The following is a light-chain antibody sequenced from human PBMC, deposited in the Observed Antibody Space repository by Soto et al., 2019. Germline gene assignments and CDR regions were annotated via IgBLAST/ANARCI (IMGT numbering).Light chain of an antibody. V-gene: IGKV2-30*01. CDR2: EVS. CDR3: MQGTHWPLT. J-gene: IGKJ4*01. CDR1: QSLLFINGITF. Sequence: EVVLTQSPLSLPVTVGQPATVSCWSSQSLLFINGITFLTWFHQRPGQPPRSLISEVSNRESCVPDRFSGSGSGTNFTLTISRVEAEDVGLFYCMQGTHWPLTFGGGTRVEIK.